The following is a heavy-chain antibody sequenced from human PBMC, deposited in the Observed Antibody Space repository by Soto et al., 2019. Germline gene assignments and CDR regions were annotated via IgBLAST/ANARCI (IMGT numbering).Heavy chain of an antibody. J-gene: IGHJ2*01. CDR1: GFTFRTYA. V-gene: IGHV3-23*01. Sequence: EVQLLESGGGLVQSGGSLRLSCAASGFTFRTYAMGWVRQAPGKGLEWVSAITSGGTIYYADSVKGRFTISRDNSKNTLYLQMNSLRAEDTALYYCARDPAHCTSTTCYTYWYFDLWGRGTLVTVSS. CDR2: ITSGGTI. CDR3: ARDPAHCTSTTCYTYWYFDL. D-gene: IGHD2-2*01.